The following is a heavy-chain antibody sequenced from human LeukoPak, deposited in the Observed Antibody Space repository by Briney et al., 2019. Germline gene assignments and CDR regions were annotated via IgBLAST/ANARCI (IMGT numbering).Heavy chain of an antibody. V-gene: IGHV4-59*01. J-gene: IGHJ4*02. CDR2: IYYTGSP. CDR1: GGSISRYY. Sequence: SETLSLTCNVSGGSISRYYWSWIRQPPGKGLEWIGYIYYTGSPNYNPSLKSRVSISLNTSKNQVSLKLSSVTAADTAVYYCAREESGDSSGFYFDNWGQGTLVTVSS. D-gene: IGHD5-18*01. CDR3: AREESGDSSGFYFDN.